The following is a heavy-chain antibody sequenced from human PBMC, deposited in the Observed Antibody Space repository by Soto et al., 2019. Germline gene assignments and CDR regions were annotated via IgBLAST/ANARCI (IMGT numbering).Heavy chain of an antibody. Sequence: ASVKASCKASGGTFSSYAISWVRQAPGQGLEWMGGIIPIFGTANYARKFQGRVTITAVVSTSTAYMELSSLRSEDTAVYYCARVPYRELPRFGYSYYMDVWGKGTTVTVSS. J-gene: IGHJ6*03. V-gene: IGHV1-69*13. CDR3: ARVPYRELPRFGYSYYMDV. CDR2: IIPIFGTA. CDR1: GGTFSSYA. D-gene: IGHD1-26*01.